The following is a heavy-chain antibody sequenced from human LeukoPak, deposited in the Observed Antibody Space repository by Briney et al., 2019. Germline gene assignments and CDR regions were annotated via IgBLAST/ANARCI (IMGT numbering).Heavy chain of an antibody. D-gene: IGHD3-10*01. Sequence: GGSLRLSCAASGFTFGSSAMSWGRQAPGKGLEWVSALTGSGGSTYYADSVKGRFTISRDNSKNTLYLQMNSLRAEDTAAYYCGKDLRYGSGSHDAFDIWGQGTMVTVSS. J-gene: IGHJ3*02. CDR1: GFTFGSSA. CDR3: GKDLRYGSGSHDAFDI. V-gene: IGHV3-23*01. CDR2: LTGSGGST.